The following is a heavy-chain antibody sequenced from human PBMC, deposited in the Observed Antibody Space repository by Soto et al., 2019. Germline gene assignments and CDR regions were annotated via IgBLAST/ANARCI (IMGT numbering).Heavy chain of an antibody. CDR2: ISYDGSNK. J-gene: IGHJ2*01. D-gene: IGHD1-26*01. CDR3: ARASRQWELLWYFDL. CDR1: GFTFSSYA. Sequence: QVQLVESGGGVVQPGRSLRLSCAASGFTFSSYAMHWVRQAPGKGLEWVAVISYDGSNKYYADSVKGRFTISRDNSKNNLFLKMNSLRAEDTAVYYCARASRQWELLWYFDLWGRGTLVTVSS. V-gene: IGHV3-30-3*01.